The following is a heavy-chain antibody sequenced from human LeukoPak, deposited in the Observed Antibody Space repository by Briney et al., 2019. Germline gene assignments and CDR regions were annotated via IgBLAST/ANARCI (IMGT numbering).Heavy chain of an antibody. Sequence: GGSLRLSCAASGFTFSNYAMNWVRQAPGKGLEWVSVIYSGGSTYYADSVKSRYTISRDHSKNPLYLQMNSLRAEDQAVYYCYSMIVLGIRVINDYWGQGTLVTVSS. CDR1: GFTFSNYA. J-gene: IGHJ4*02. V-gene: IGHV3-66*01. CDR3: YSMIVLGIRVINDY. CDR2: IYSGGST. D-gene: IGHD3-22*01.